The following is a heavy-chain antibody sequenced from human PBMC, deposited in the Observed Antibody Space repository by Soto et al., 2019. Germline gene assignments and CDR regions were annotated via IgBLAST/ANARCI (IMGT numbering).Heavy chain of an antibody. CDR3: ARAGYCSSATCYALDY. D-gene: IGHD2-2*01. V-gene: IGHV3-74*01. CDR2: INSDGSSI. Sequence: EVQLVESGGGLVQPGGSLRLSCAASGFTFSSYWMHWVCQAPRKGLVWVSRINSDGSSISYADSVKGRLTISRDNAKNTLYLQMNSLRAEDTAVYYCARAGYCSSATCYALDYWGQGTLVTVSS. J-gene: IGHJ4*02. CDR1: GFTFSSYW.